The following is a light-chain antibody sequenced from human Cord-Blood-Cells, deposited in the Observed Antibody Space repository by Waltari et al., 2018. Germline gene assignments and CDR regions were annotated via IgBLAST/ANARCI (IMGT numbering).Light chain of an antibody. CDR2: EGS. V-gene: IGLV2-23*01. CDR3: CSYAGSSTWV. CDR1: SSDVGSYNL. J-gene: IGLJ3*02. Sequence: QSALTQPASCSGSPVQSITISCTGTSSDVGSYNLVSWYQQHPGKAPKLMIYEGSKRPSGVSNRFSGSKSGNTASLTISGLQAEDEADYYCCSYAGSSTWVFGGGTKLTVL.